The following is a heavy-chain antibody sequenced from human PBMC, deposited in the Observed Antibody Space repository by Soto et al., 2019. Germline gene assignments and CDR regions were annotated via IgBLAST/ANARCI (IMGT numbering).Heavy chain of an antibody. V-gene: IGHV3-30-3*01. Sequence: PGGSMRLSCAASGFTFSSYAMHWVRQAPGKGLEWVAVISYDGSNKYYTDSVKGRFTISRDNSQNTLYLQMNNLRGEDAAVYFCAKDQSQGNHYKGPYNFFYHGLGVWCQGTTVTVSS. CDR1: GFTFSSYA. J-gene: IGHJ6*02. D-gene: IGHD3-10*01. CDR2: ISYDGSNK. CDR3: AKDQSQGNHYKGPYNFFYHGLGV.